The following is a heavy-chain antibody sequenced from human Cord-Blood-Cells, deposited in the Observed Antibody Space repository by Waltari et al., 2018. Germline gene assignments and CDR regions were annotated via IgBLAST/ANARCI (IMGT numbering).Heavy chain of an antibody. Sequence: PGSSVKVSCKASGGTFSSYAISWVRQAPGQGLEWMGGIIPIFGTANYAQKFQGGVTITADESTSTAYMELSSLRSEDTAVYYCASGFHSSSWYYFDYWGQGTLVTVSS. V-gene: IGHV1-69*01. D-gene: IGHD6-13*01. CDR1: GGTFSSYA. CDR2: IIPIFGTA. CDR3: ASGFHSSSWYYFDY. J-gene: IGHJ4*02.